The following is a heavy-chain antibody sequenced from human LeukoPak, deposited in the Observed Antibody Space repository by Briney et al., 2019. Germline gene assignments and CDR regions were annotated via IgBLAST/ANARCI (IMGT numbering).Heavy chain of an antibody. CDR1: GFTFSSYA. D-gene: IGHD5-12*01. CDR2: ISGSGGST. CDR3: AGTKWLRLSWFDP. J-gene: IGHJ5*01. Sequence: GGSLRLSCAASGFTFSSYAMSWVRQAPGKGLEWVSAISGSGGSTYYADSVKGRFTISRDNSKNTLYLQMNSLRAEDTAVYYFAGTKWLRLSWFDPWGQGTLVTVSS. V-gene: IGHV3-23*01.